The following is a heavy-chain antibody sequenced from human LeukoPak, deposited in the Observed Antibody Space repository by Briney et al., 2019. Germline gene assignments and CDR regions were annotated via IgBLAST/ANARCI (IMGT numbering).Heavy chain of an antibody. CDR1: GGSISSSSYY. D-gene: IGHD3-3*01. CDR3: ARHPRELITVFGVVNNYFDY. V-gene: IGHV4-39*01. Sequence: SETLSLTCTVSGGSISSSSYYWGWIRQPPGKGLEWIGSIYYSGSTYYNPSLKSRVTISVDTSKNQFSLKLSSVTAADTAVYYCARHPRELITVFGVVNNYFDYWGQGTLVTVSS. CDR2: IYYSGST. J-gene: IGHJ4*02.